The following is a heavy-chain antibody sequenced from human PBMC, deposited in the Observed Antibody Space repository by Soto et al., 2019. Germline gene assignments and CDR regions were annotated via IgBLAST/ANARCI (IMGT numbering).Heavy chain of an antibody. D-gene: IGHD3-10*01. Sequence: QVQLVESGGGVVQPGRSLRLSCAASGLTFSRYGMHWVRQAPDKGLEGVAAISYDGSNKYYADSVKGRRNISRDNSKNTLNLKMNSLRAEYTAVYFCAKALYYYGSGSDHSGMDAWGQGTTVTVS. J-gene: IGHJ6*02. V-gene: IGHV3-30*18. CDR3: AKALYYYGSGSDHSGMDA. CDR2: ISYDGSNK. CDR1: GLTFSRYG.